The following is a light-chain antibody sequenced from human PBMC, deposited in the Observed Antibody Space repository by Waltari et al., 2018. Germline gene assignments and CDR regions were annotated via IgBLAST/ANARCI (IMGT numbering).Light chain of an antibody. CDR2: EVS. CDR3: SSYTSSSTPYV. V-gene: IGLV2-14*01. J-gene: IGLJ1*01. Sequence: QSALTQPASVSGSPGQSITISCTGTSSYVGGYNYGPWYQQHPGKAPKLMIYEVSNRPSGVSNRFSGSKSGNTASLTISGLQAEDEADYYCSSYTSSSTPYVFGTGTKVTVL. CDR1: SSYVGGYNY.